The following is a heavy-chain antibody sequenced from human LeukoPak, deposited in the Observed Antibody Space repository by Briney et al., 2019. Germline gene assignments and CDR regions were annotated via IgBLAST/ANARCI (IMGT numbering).Heavy chain of an antibody. CDR2: IYWDDDK. V-gene: IGHV2-5*02. Sequence: SGPTLVKPTQTLTLTCTFSGFSLSTSGVGVGWIRQPPGKALEWLALIYWDDDKRYSPSLKSRLTITKDTSKNHVVLTMTNMDPVDTATYYCANHYYDSSGYYNPFDYWGQGTLVTVSS. D-gene: IGHD3-22*01. CDR1: GFSLSTSGVG. CDR3: ANHYYDSSGYYNPFDY. J-gene: IGHJ4*02.